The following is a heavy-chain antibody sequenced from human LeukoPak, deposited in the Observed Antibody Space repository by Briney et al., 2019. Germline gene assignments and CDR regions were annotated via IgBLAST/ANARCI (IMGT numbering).Heavy chain of an antibody. CDR2: INHSGST. CDR1: GGSFSGYY. D-gene: IGHD6-19*01. CDR3: ARTSQWRWFDP. Sequence: SETLSLTCAVYGGSFSGYYWSWIRQPPGKGLEWIGEINHSGSTNYNPSLKSRVTISVDTSKNQFSLKLSSVTAADTAVYYCARTSQWRWFDPWGQGTLVTVSS. J-gene: IGHJ5*02. V-gene: IGHV4-34*01.